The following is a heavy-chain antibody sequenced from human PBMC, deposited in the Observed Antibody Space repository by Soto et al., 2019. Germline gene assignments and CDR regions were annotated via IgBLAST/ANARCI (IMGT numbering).Heavy chain of an antibody. CDR3: ATIFRYGDPEY. J-gene: IGHJ4*02. Sequence: EVQLLESGGGLVQPGGSLRLSCATSGFTFSSYAMSWVRQAPVKGLEWVSGISVSGHSRYDADSVKGRFTISRDNSKSTLYLQMNSLRAEDTAVYYCATIFRYGDPEYWGQGVLVTVSS. CDR1: GFTFSSYA. CDR2: ISVSGHSR. D-gene: IGHD2-21*02. V-gene: IGHV3-23*01.